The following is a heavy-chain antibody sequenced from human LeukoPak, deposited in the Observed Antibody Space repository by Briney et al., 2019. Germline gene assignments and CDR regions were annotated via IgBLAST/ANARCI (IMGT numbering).Heavy chain of an antibody. V-gene: IGHV4-31*03. CDR1: GGSISSGGYY. D-gene: IGHD5-12*01. CDR2: IYYSGST. CDR3: ASGNSGYDTNNWFDP. J-gene: IGHJ5*02. Sequence: PSETLSLTCTVSGGSISSGGYYWSWIRQHPGXXXXXXXYIYYSGSTYYNPSLKSRVTISVDTSKNQFSLKLSSVTAADTAVYYCASGNSGYDTNNWFDPWGQGTLVTVSS.